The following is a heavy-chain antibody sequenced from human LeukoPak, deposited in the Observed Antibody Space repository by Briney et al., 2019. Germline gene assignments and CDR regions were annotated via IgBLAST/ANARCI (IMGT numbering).Heavy chain of an antibody. J-gene: IGHJ4*02. CDR2: INPNSGGT. V-gene: IGHV1-2*02. D-gene: IGHD5-12*01. CDR1: GYTFTGYY. CDR3: ARALSGYDTYFDY. Sequence: ASVKVSCKASGYTFTGYYMHWVRQAPGQGLEWMGWINPNSGGTNYAQKFQGRVTMTRDTSISTAYMELSRLRSDDTAVYYCARALSGYDTYFDYWGQGTLVTVSS.